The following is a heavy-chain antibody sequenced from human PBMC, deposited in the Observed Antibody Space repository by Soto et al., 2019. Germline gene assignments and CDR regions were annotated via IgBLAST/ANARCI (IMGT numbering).Heavy chain of an antibody. D-gene: IGHD3-3*01. Sequence: PSGTLALTFAVSGGSLSNRNWWSWVRQPPGKGLEWIGEIHHSGSTNYNPPLKSRVTISVDKSKNQLSLKLSSVTAADTAVYYCARTIRFLEWFWGQGTLVTVSS. V-gene: IGHV4-4*02. CDR2: IHHSGST. CDR1: GGSLSNRNW. J-gene: IGHJ4*02. CDR3: ARTIRFLEWF.